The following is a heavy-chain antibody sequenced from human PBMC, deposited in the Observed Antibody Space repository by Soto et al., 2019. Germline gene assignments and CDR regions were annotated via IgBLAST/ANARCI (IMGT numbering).Heavy chain of an antibody. V-gene: IGHV1-24*01. J-gene: IGHJ4*02. D-gene: IGHD3-10*01. CDR3: ATGITMVRGVITLNNY. CDR1: GYTLTELS. CDR2: FDPEDGGT. Sequence: GASVKVSCKVSGYTLTELSMHWVRQAPGKGLEWMGGFDPEDGGTIYAQKFQGRVTMTEDTSTDTAYMELSSLRSEDTAVYYCATGITMVRGVITLNNYWGQGTRVTVSS.